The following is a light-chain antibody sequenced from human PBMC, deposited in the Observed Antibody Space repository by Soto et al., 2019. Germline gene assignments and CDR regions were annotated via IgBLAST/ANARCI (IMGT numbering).Light chain of an antibody. CDR1: QKISTY. J-gene: IGKJ4*01. Sequence: IQLTQSPSSLSASVGDTVTITCRASQKISTYLHWYQQKPGKAPNLLIYAASTLQSGVPSRFSGSGSGTDFTLTISSLQPEDFATYFCQHGYSTPLTFGGGTKVDIK. CDR3: QHGYSTPLT. CDR2: AAS. V-gene: IGKV1-39*01.